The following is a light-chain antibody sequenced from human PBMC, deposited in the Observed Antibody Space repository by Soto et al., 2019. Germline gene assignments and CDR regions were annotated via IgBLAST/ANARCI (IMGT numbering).Light chain of an antibody. V-gene: IGKV3-15*01. Sequence: EIVITQSPSTLSVSPGERATLSCRASQSVNSNLAWYQQKPGQAPRLLIYGASTRATGIPARFSGSGSGTEFTLTISSLQSEDFAVYYCQQYNNWPRTFGGGTKV. CDR1: QSVNSN. CDR2: GAS. J-gene: IGKJ4*01. CDR3: QQYNNWPRT.